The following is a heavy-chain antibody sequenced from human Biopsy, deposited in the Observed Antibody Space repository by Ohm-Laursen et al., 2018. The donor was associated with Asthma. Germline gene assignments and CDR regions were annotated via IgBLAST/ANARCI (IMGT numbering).Heavy chain of an antibody. Sequence: SLRLSCTASGVVFSQCGMHWVRQGPGKGLEWVALVSSDGHNKYYEDSVKGRFTISRDNSRNRLYLQINRLTVEDSAVYFCARQSGQDYGDSSGFDIWGQGTKVAVSS. CDR1: GVVFSQCG. CDR2: VSSDGHNK. CDR3: ARQSGQDYGDSSGFDI. J-gene: IGHJ3*02. D-gene: IGHD3-22*01. V-gene: IGHV3-30*03.